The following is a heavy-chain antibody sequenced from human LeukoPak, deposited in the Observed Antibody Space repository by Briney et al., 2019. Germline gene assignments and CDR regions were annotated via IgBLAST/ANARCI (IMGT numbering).Heavy chain of an antibody. CDR1: GYSFTSYW. CDR2: IYPGDSDT. D-gene: IGHD4-11*01. CDR3: ARSATTVTTNYYYYYYMDV. J-gene: IGHJ6*03. V-gene: IGHV5-51*01. Sequence: GESLKISCKGSGYSFTSYWIGWVRQMPGKGLEWMGIIYPGDSDTRYSPSIQGQVAISADKSISTAYLQWSSLKASDTAMYYCARSATTVTTNYYYYYYMDVWGKGTTVTVSS.